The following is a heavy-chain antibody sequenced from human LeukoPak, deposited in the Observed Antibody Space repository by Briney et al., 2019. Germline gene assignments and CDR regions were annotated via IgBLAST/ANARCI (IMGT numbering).Heavy chain of an antibody. D-gene: IGHD7-27*01. Sequence: GGPLRLSCAASGFTFSNYPMNWVRQAPGKGLEWVSVISSGGSTSYADSVKGRCTISRDNSKNTVYLQMNSLRAEDTAIYYCARDWGYWGQGILVTVSS. CDR2: ISSGGST. CDR3: ARDWGY. CDR1: GFTFSNYP. J-gene: IGHJ4*02. V-gene: IGHV3-23*01.